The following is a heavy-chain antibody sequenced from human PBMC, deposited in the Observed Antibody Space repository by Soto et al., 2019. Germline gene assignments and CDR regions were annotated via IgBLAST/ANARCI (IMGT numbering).Heavy chain of an antibody. J-gene: IGHJ4*02. V-gene: IGHV1-8*01. CDR1: GYTFTTYD. D-gene: IGHD6-19*01. CDR3: ARGSRQWLPD. Sequence: QVQLVQSGAEVREPGASVKVSCKASGYTFTTYDINWVRQATGQGLERMGWMNPSSGDSGSAQKFQGRVTMTRNIFMNTAYMEMSSLTSDDTAVYYCARGSRQWLPDWGQGTLVTVSS. CDR2: MNPSSGDS.